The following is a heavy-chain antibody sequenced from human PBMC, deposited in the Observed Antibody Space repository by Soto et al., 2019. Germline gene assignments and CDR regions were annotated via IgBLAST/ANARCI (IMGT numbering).Heavy chain of an antibody. D-gene: IGHD3-10*01. CDR2: IYYSGST. CDR3: ARDGDYYGSGSYLAFDY. V-gene: IGHV4-61*01. J-gene: IGHJ4*02. CDR1: GGSVSSGSYY. Sequence: QVQLQESGPGLVKPSETLSLTCTVSGGSVSSGSYYWSWIRQPPGKGLEWIGYIYYSGSTNYNPSLKSRVTISVDTSKNQLSLKLSSVTAADTAVYYCARDGDYYGSGSYLAFDYWGQGTLVTVSS.